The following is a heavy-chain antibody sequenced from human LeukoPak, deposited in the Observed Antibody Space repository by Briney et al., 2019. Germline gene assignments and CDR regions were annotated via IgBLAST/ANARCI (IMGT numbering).Heavy chain of an antibody. CDR2: ISWHSGSI. CDR1: GFTFDGYA. J-gene: IGHJ4*02. CDR3: TRGAGVTVTYYFDH. D-gene: IGHD3-16*02. V-gene: IGHV3-9*03. Sequence: GGSLRLSCAASGFTFDGYAMHWVRQVPGKGLEWVSGISWHSGSIGYADSVKGRFTISRDNAKNSLYLQMNSLRAEDMALYYCTRGAGVTVTYYFDHWGQGTLVTVPS.